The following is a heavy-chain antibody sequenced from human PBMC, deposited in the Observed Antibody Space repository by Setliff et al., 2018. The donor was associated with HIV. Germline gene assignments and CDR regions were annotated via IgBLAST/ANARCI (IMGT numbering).Heavy chain of an antibody. Sequence: SGPTLVNPTQTLTLTCTFSGFSLSTSGMCVSWIRQPPGKALEWLARIDWDDDKYYSTSLKTRLTISKDTSKNQVVLTMTNMDPVDTATYYSARIHSSADYYYMDVWGKGTTVTVSS. V-gene: IGHV2-70*11. CDR2: IDWDDDK. CDR1: GFSLSTSGMC. CDR3: ARIHSSADYYYMDV. D-gene: IGHD6-19*01. J-gene: IGHJ6*03.